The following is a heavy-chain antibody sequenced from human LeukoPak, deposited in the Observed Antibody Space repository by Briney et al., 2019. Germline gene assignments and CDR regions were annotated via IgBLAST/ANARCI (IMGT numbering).Heavy chain of an antibody. CDR3: ARDAWCYGAAAGHSCFDP. Sequence: ASVKVSCKASGYTFSSYGISWVRQAPGRGLEWMGWISIYKGNTNHAQKIQGRVTMTTDTSTSTAYMELRVRSSDDTDVDYCARDAWCYGAAAGHSCFDPWGQGTLVTVSS. J-gene: IGHJ5*02. CDR1: GYTFSSYG. D-gene: IGHD6-13*01. V-gene: IGHV1-18*01. CDR2: ISIYKGNT.